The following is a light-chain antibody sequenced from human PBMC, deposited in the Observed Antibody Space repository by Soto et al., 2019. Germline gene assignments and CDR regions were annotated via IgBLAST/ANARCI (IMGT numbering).Light chain of an antibody. J-gene: IGLJ1*01. V-gene: IGLV2-23*01. CDR2: EGS. CDR3: CSYAGSSAYV. Sequence: QSALTQPPSASGSPGQSVTISCTGTSSDVGDNYVSWYQQHLGKAPKLMIYEGSKRPSGVSNRFSGSKSGNTASLTISGLQAEDEADYYCCSYAGSSAYVFGTGTKVTVL. CDR1: SSDVGDNY.